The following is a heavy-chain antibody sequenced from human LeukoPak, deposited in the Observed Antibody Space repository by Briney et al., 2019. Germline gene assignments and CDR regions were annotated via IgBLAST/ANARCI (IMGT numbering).Heavy chain of an antibody. D-gene: IGHD6-13*01. J-gene: IGHJ3*02. Sequence: GGSLRLSCAASGFTVSANYMSWVRQAPGKGLEWVSAIYSGGSTFYADSVRGRFTISRHNSKNTVYFQMNSLRAEDTAVYYCASGGSNSVGTLDICGQGKMVTVSS. CDR1: GFTVSANY. V-gene: IGHV3-53*04. CDR3: ASGGSNSVGTLDI. CDR2: IYSGGST.